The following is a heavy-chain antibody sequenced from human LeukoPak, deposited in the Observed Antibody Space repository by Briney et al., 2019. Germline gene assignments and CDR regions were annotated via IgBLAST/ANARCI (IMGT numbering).Heavy chain of an antibody. CDR2: INEDGSEK. D-gene: IGHD4-11*01. V-gene: IGHV3-7*01. J-gene: IGHJ4*02. Sequence: GGSLRLSCTASGFTFSNYWMMWVRQAPGKGLEWVANINEDGSEKYYADSVEGRFTISRDNAKNSLDLQMSSLNAEDTAVYYCARSKIDYWGQGTLVTVSS. CDR3: ARSKIDY. CDR1: GFTFSNYW.